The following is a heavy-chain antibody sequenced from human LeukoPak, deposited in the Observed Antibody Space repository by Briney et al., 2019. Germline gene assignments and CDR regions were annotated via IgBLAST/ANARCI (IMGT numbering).Heavy chain of an antibody. D-gene: IGHD2-2*01. V-gene: IGHV3-30-3*01. Sequence: GGSLRLSCAASGFTFSSYAMHWVRQAPGKGLEWVAVISYDGSNKYYADSVKGRLTISRDNSKNTLYLQMNSLRAEDTAVYYCARELRCISTSCYAGVFDYCGQGTLGKVSS. CDR1: GFTFSSYA. CDR2: ISYDGSNK. CDR3: ARELRCISTSCYAGVFDY. J-gene: IGHJ4*02.